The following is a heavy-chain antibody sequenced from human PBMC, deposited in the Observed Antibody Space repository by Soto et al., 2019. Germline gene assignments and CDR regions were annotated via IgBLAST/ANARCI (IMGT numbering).Heavy chain of an antibody. D-gene: IGHD3-16*01. CDR2: IIPIFGTA. V-gene: IGHV1-69*06. J-gene: IGHJ6*02. Sequence: ASVKVSCKASGGTFSSYAISWVRQAPGQGLEWMGGIIPIFGTANYAQKFQGRVTITADKSTSTAYMELSSLRSEDTAVYYCARPDEGSYSSNHHYYYALDVWGQGTTVTVSS. CDR1: GGTFSSYA. CDR3: ARPDEGSYSSNHHYYYALDV.